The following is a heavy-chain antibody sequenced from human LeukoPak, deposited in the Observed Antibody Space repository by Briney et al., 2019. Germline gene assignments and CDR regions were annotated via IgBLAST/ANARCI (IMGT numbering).Heavy chain of an antibody. CDR1: GGSISSGSYY. D-gene: IGHD2-15*01. V-gene: IGHV4-61*02. CDR2: IYTSGST. Sequence: SETLSLTCTVSGGSISSGSYYWSWIRQPAGKGLEWIGRIYTSGSTNYNPSLKSRVTISVDTSKNQFSLKLSSVTAADTAVYYCARIAMVAATQWFDPWGQGTLVTVSS. CDR3: ARIAMVAATQWFDP. J-gene: IGHJ5*02.